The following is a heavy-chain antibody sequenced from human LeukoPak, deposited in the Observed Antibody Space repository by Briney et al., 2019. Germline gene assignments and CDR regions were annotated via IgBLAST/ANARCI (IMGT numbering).Heavy chain of an antibody. V-gene: IGHV3-21*01. CDR1: GFTFSSYA. Sequence: GGSLRLSCAASGFTFSSYAMSWVRQAPGKGLEWVSSISSSGNYIYQADSLKGRFTISRDNAKNSLYLQMNSLRAEDRAVYNCARGGAGYYFDHWGQGTLVTVSS. D-gene: IGHD6-19*01. J-gene: IGHJ4*02. CDR3: ARGGAGYYFDH. CDR2: ISSSGNYI.